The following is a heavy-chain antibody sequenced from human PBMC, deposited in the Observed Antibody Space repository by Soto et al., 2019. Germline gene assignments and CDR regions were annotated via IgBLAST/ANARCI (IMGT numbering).Heavy chain of an antibody. CDR3: ARQVYDSRHNAYFDS. CDR2: IYYTGRT. CDR1: GGSISSYY. Sequence: PSETLSLTCTISGGSISSYYWSWIRQPPGTGLEWIGCIYYTGRTNYHPTLKSRVTISVDKSKSQYYLKLRSVTDAETAGYYCARQVYDSRHNAYFDSWGQGTLVTVSS. J-gene: IGHJ4*02. D-gene: IGHD3-22*01. V-gene: IGHV4-59*01.